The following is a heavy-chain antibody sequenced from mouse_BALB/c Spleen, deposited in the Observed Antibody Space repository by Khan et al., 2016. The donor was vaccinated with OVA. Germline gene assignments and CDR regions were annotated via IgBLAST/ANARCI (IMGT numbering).Heavy chain of an antibody. CDR2: ISYSGVT. J-gene: IGHJ2*01. D-gene: IGHD1-2*01. CDR3: ARGNYYGYYVDY. CDR1: GYSITSGYA. V-gene: IGHV3-2*02. Sequence: EVQLVESGPGLVKPSQSLSLTCTVTGYSITSGYAWNWIRQFPGNKLEWMGYISYSGVTSYTPSLTSRISITRYTSKNQFFLQLTSVTTEDTATYYCARGNYYGYYVDYWGQGTTLTVSS.